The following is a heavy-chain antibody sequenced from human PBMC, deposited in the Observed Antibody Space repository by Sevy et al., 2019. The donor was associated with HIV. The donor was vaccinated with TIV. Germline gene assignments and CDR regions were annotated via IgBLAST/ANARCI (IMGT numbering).Heavy chain of an antibody. V-gene: IGHV3-21*01. CDR2: ISSSSSCI. J-gene: IGHJ5*02. D-gene: IGHD1-1*01. CDR3: ARDPVQLERRSNWFDP. CDR1: GFTFSSYS. Sequence: GGSLRLSCAASGFTFSSYSMNWVRQAPGKGLEWVSSISSSSSCIYYADSVKGRFTISRDNAKNSLYLQMNSLRAEDTAVYYCARDPVQLERRSNWFDPWGQGTLVTVSS.